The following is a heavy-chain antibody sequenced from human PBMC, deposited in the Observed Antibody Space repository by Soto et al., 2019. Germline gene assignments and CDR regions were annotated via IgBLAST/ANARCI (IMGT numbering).Heavy chain of an antibody. Sequence: QLVESGGAVVQPGMSLRVSCAASGSSFISSGMHWVRQARDKGLEWVASVSYDGNIVNYAESVKGRFTISRDNSKKTLYLDMTSLRPDDTAIYYCAKGWFSSSDYWGQGTLVTVSS. J-gene: IGHJ4*02. CDR3: AKGWFSSSDY. CDR2: VSYDGNIV. D-gene: IGHD6-6*01. CDR1: GSSFISSG. V-gene: IGHV3-30*18.